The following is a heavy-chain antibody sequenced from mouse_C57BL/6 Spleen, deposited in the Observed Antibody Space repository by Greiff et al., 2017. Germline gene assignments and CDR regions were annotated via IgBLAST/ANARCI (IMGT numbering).Heavy chain of an antibody. CDR2: IYPGDGDT. CDR3: ARSYYGSSYVDY. CDR1: GYAFSSYW. J-gene: IGHJ2*01. D-gene: IGHD1-1*01. V-gene: IGHV1-80*01. Sequence: VQRVESGAELVKPGASVKISCKASGYAFSSYWMNWVKQRPGKGLEWIGQIYPGDGDTNYNGKFKGKATLTADKSSSTAYMQLSSLTSEDSAVYFCARSYYGSSYVDYWGQGTTLTVSS.